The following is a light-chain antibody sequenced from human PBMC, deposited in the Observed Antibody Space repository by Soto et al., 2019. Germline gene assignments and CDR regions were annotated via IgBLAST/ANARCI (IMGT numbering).Light chain of an antibody. CDR2: EVS. V-gene: IGLV2-8*01. Sequence: QSVLTQPPSASGSPGQSVTISCTGTSSDIGAYDYVSWYQQHPGKAPKLMIYEVSQRPSGVPDRFSGSKSGNTASLTVSGLQLEDEADYYCSSFTGRDNPFGGGTKVTVL. CDR1: SSDIGAYDY. CDR3: SSFTGRDNP. J-gene: IGLJ2*01.